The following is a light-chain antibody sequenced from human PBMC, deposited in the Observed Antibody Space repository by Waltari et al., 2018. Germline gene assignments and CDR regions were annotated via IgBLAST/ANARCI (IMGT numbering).Light chain of an antibody. CDR3: GAWDSSLSASV. CDR1: SSNIGNNY. V-gene: IGLV1-51*01. Sequence: QSVLTQPPSVSAAPGQKVTISCSGGSSNIGNNYVSWYQQLPGTAPKLLIYDNNKRPSGIPDRFSGAKSGTAATLVITGLLTGDEADYYCGAWDSSLSASVFGTGTKVTVL. J-gene: IGLJ1*01. CDR2: DNN.